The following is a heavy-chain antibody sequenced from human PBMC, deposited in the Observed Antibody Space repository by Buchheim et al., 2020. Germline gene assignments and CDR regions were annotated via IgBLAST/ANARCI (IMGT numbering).Heavy chain of an antibody. CDR3: ASAPLEMATVTEY. J-gene: IGHJ4*02. D-gene: IGHD5-24*01. CDR1: GFTFSDYY. Sequence: QVQLVESGGGLVKPGGSLRLSCAASGFTFSDYYMCWVRQAPGKGLEWVSYISRSGSTIYYADSVKGRFTISRDNAQNSLYMQMDSLRAEDTAVYYCASAPLEMATVTEYWGQGTL. CDR2: ISRSGSTI. V-gene: IGHV3-11*01.